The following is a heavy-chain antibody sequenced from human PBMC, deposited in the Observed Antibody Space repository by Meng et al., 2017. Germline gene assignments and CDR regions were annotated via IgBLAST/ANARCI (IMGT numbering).Heavy chain of an antibody. CDR1: GFSLSTSGVG. CDR2: IYWDDDK. CDR3: AHSDRISMGGIWGEDY. V-gene: IGHV2-5*02. J-gene: IGHJ4*02. Sequence: SGPTLVTPTQTLTLTCTFSGFSLSTSGVGVGWIRQAPGKALEWIALIYWDDDKRYSTSLKSRLTITKDTSKNQVVLTTTNMDPVDTATYYWAHSDRISMGGIWGEDYWGQGTLVTVSS. D-gene: IGHD3-16*01.